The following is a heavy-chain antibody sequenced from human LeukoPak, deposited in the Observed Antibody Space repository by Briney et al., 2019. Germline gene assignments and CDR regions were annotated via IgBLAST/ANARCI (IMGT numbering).Heavy chain of an antibody. CDR2: IIPIFGTA. D-gene: IGHD6-13*01. J-gene: IGHJ4*02. V-gene: IGHV1-69*01. CDR1: GGTFSSYA. CDR3: ARGSKLSSWSTY. Sequence: PVKVSCKASGGTFSSYAISWVRQAPGQGLEWMGGIIPIFGTANYAQKFQGRVTITADESTSTAYMELSSLRSEDTAVYYCARGSKLSSWSTYWGQGTLVTVSS.